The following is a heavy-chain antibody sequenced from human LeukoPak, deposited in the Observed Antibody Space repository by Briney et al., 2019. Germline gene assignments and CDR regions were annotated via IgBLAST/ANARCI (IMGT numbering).Heavy chain of an antibody. V-gene: IGHV4-59*01. CDR3: ARGGGYCSGGSCYNFYY. CDR1: GGSISSYY. Sequence: PSETLSLTRTVSGGSISSYYWSWIRQPPGKGLEWIGYIYYSGSTNYNPSLKSRVTISVDTSKNQFSLKLSSVTAADTAVYYCARGGGYCSGGSCYNFYYWGQGTLVTVSS. J-gene: IGHJ4*02. CDR2: IYYSGST. D-gene: IGHD2-15*01.